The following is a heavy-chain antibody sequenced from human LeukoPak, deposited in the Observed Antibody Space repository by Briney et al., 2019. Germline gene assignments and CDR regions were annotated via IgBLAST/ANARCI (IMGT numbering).Heavy chain of an antibody. J-gene: IGHJ6*02. V-gene: IGHV3-13*04. Sequence: GGSLRLSCAASGFTFSSYDMHWVRHATGKGLEWVSAIGTAGDTYYPGSVKGRFTISRENAKNSLYLQMNSLRPGDTAVYYCARGTHTPYYDISTGYYFYYGMDVWGQGTTVTVSS. CDR1: GFTFSSYD. CDR3: ARGTHTPYYDISTGYYFYYGMDV. D-gene: IGHD3-9*01. CDR2: IGTAGDT.